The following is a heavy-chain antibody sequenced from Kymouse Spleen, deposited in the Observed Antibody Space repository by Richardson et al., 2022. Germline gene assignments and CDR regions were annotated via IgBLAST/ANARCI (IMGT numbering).Heavy chain of an antibody. V-gene: IGHV3-73*02. CDR1: GFTFSGSA. CDR2: IRSKANSYAT. J-gene: IGHJ6*02. Sequence: EVQLVESGGGLVQPGGSLKLSCAASGFTFSGSAMHWVRQASGKGLEWVGRIRSKANSYATAYAASVKGRFTISRDDSKNTAYLQMNSLKTEDTAVYYCTRLMTNGMDVWGQGTTVTVSS. CDR3: TRLMTNGMDV. D-gene: IGHD4-11,IGHD4-11*01,IGHD4-17*01.